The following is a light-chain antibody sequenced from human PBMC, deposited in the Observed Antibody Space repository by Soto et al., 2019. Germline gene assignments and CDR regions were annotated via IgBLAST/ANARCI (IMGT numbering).Light chain of an antibody. CDR1: QSVSSN. CDR3: QQYDNWPPLT. CDR2: DVS. V-gene: IGKV3-15*01. Sequence: EIVMTQSPATLSVSPGERATLSCRASQSVSSNLAWYQQKPGQAPRLLIYDVSTRATGIPARFSGSGSGAEFTLTISSLQSEDFAVYYCQQYDNWPPLTFGGGTKVEIK. J-gene: IGKJ4*01.